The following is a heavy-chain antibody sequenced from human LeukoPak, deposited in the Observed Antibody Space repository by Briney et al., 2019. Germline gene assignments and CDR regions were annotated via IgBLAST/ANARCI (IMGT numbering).Heavy chain of an antibody. J-gene: IGHJ5*02. D-gene: IGHD4-17*01. V-gene: IGHV4-61*02. CDR3: TRDRGTTVTTYVWFDP. Sequence: SETLSLTXTVSGGSICSGSYYWSWIGQPAGKGLQWIGRIYTSGSTNYNPSLKSRVTISVDTSKNQFSLKLSSVTAADTAVYYCTRDRGTTVTTYVWFDPWGQGTLVTVSS. CDR1: GGSICSGSYY. CDR2: IYTSGST.